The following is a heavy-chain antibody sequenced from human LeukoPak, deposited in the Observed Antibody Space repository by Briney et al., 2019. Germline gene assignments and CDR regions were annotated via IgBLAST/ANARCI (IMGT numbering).Heavy chain of an antibody. CDR2: ISSGSTTI. CDR3: ARDIGGVLDY. D-gene: IGHD3-10*01. CDR1: GFTFSYYS. J-gene: IGHJ4*02. V-gene: IGHV3-48*01. Sequence: GGSLRLSCAASGFTFSYYSMNWVRQAPGKGLEWVSYISSGSTTIYYADSVKGRFTIHRDNAENSLYLQMNSLRADDTAVYYCARDIGGVLDYWGQGTLVTVSS.